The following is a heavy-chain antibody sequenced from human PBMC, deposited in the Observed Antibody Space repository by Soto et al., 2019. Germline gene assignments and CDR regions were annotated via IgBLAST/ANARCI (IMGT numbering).Heavy chain of an antibody. CDR2: INHSGST. CDR1: GGSFSGYY. J-gene: IGHJ4*02. Sequence: SETLSLTCAVYGGSFSGYYWSWIRQPPGKGLEWIGEINHSGSTNYDPSLKSRVTISVDTSKNQFSLKLSSVTAADTAVYYCAESGSGSYYNEFDYWGQGTLVTVSS. V-gene: IGHV4-34*01. CDR3: AESGSGSYYNEFDY. D-gene: IGHD3-10*01.